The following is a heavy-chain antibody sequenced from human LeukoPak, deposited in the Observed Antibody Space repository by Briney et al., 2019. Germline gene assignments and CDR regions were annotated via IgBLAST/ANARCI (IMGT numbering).Heavy chain of an antibody. V-gene: IGHV1-2*02. CDR1: GYTFTGYY. Sequence: ASVKDSCKASGYTFTGYYMHWVRQAPGQGLEWMGWIDPNSGGTNYAQKLQGRVTMTRDTSISTAYMELSRLRSDDTAVYYCARAEVRGAINWFDPWGQGTLVTVSS. CDR2: IDPNSGGT. J-gene: IGHJ5*02. D-gene: IGHD3-10*01. CDR3: ARAEVRGAINWFDP.